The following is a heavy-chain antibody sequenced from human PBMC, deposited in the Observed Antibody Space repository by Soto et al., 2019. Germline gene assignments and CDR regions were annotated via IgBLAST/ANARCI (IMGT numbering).Heavy chain of an antibody. CDR3: ARDKWGYGPYGMDV. D-gene: IGHD5-18*01. CDR1: GGSISSGGYS. Sequence: PSETLSLTCAVSGGSISSGGYSWSWIRQPPGKGLEWIGYIYHSGSTYYNPSLKSRVTISVDRSKNQFSLKLSSVTAADTAVYYCARDKWGYGPYGMDVWGQGTTVTVSS. CDR2: IYHSGST. V-gene: IGHV4-30-2*01. J-gene: IGHJ6*02.